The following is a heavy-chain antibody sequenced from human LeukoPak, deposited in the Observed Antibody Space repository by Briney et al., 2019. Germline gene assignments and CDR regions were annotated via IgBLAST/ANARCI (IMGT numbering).Heavy chain of an antibody. D-gene: IGHD3-22*01. V-gene: IGHV2-5*02. CDR3: AHRRDSSGYQYRYWFAP. CDR2: IYWDDDK. CDR1: GFSLSTSGVA. Sequence: SGPTLVKPTQTLTLTCTFSGFSLSTSGVAVGWIRQPPGKALEWLTLIYWDDDKRYSPSLKSRLTITKDTSKNQVVLTMTNVDPVDTATYYCAHRRDSSGYQYRYWFAPWGQGTLVTVSS. J-gene: IGHJ5*02.